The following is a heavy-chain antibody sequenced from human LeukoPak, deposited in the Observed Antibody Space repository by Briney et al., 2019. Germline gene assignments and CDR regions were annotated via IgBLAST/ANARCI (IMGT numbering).Heavy chain of an antibody. CDR3: ARRARATAGGDYFDY. J-gene: IGHJ4*02. CDR1: GGSFSGYY. D-gene: IGHD6-13*01. Sequence: SETLSLTCAVYGGSFSGYYWSWIRQPPGKGLEWIWEINHSGSTNYNPSLKSRVTISIDTSKNQFSLKLSSVTAADTAVYYCARRARATAGGDYFDYWGQGTLVTVSS. V-gene: IGHV4-34*01. CDR2: INHSGST.